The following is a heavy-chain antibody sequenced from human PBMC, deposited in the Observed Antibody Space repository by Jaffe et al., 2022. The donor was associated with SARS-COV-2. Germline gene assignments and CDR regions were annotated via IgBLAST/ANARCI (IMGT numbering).Heavy chain of an antibody. J-gene: IGHJ4*02. CDR1: DFTFSSYA. V-gene: IGHV3-23*01. D-gene: IGHD3-16*02. CDR2: ITGSGTST. Sequence: EVQLLESGGGLVQPGGSLRLSCAASDFTFSSYAMSWVRQAPGKGLEWVSAITGSGTSTYYADSVKGRFTISRDNSKNTLNLQMNSLRAEDTAVYYCAKSLGEWPPYFDYWGQGTLVTVSS. CDR3: AKSLGEWPPYFDY.